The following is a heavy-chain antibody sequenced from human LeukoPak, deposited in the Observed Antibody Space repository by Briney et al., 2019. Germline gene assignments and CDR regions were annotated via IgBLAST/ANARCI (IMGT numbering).Heavy chain of an antibody. CDR3: ARDRIIVGATGAFDI. V-gene: IGHV3-48*04. D-gene: IGHD1-26*01. CDR2: ISSSSSTI. J-gene: IGHJ3*02. CDR1: GFTFSTYS. Sequence: GGSLRLSCAASGFTFSTYSMNWVRQAPGKGLEWVSYISSSSSTIYYADSVKGRFTVSRDNAKNTLYLQMNSLRAEDTAVYYCARDRIIVGATGAFDIWGQGTMVTVSS.